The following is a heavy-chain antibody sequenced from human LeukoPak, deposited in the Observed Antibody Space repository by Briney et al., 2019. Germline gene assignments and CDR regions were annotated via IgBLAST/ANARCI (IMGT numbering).Heavy chain of an antibody. J-gene: IGHJ6*03. CDR2: FYSGGRT. CDR3: ARDPYNGNYGDSYYYYMDV. D-gene: IGHD1-26*01. CDR1: GFTVSSNY. Sequence: GGSLRLSCAASGFTVSSNYMTWVRQTPGKGLEWVSLFYSGGRTYYADSVKGRFTISRDNAKSSLYLQMNSLRAEDTAIYYCARDPYNGNYGDSYYYYMDVWGKGTTVTISS. V-gene: IGHV3-53*01.